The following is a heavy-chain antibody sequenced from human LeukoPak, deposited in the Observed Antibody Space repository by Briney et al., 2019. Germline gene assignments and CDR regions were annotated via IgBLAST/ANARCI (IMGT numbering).Heavy chain of an antibody. V-gene: IGHV4-39*01. CDR3: ARRASTMVRGVNFDY. CDR1: GGSISSSSYY. J-gene: IGHJ4*02. CDR2: IYYSGST. D-gene: IGHD3-10*01. Sequence: PSETLSLTCTVSGGSISSSSYYWGWIRQPPGKGLEWIGSIYYSGSTYYNPSLKSRVTISVDTSKNQFSLKLSSVTAADTAVYYCARRASTMVRGVNFDYWGQGTLVTVSS.